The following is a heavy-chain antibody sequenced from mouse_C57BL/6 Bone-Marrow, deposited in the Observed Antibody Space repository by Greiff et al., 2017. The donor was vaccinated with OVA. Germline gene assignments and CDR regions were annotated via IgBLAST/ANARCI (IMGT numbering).Heavy chain of an antibody. D-gene: IGHD2-2*01. CDR3: ARSERLRDYFDY. V-gene: IGHV1-76*01. Sequence: QVQLQQSGAELVRPGASVKLSCKASGYTFTDYYISWVKQRPGQGLEWIARLSPGSGNIYSNEKFKGKATLTAEKSSSTAYMQLSSLTSDDSAVYFGARSERLRDYFDYWGQGTTLTVSS. CDR1: GYTFTDYY. CDR2: LSPGSGNI. J-gene: IGHJ2*01.